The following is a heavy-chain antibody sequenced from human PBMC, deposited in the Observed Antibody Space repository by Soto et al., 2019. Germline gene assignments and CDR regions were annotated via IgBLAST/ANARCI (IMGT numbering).Heavy chain of an antibody. CDR1: GGSMSTYY. D-gene: IGHD3-22*01. CDR2: IYSSGST. J-gene: IGHJ4*02. CDR3: ARSLYYDSSGPYFDY. V-gene: IGHV4-59*01. Sequence: PSETLSLTCPASGGSMSTYYWNWIRQAPGQGLEWIGYIYSSGSTNYNPSLKSRVTISVDTSKNRFSLKLSSVTAADTAVYYCARSLYYDSSGPYFDYWGQGTLVTVSS.